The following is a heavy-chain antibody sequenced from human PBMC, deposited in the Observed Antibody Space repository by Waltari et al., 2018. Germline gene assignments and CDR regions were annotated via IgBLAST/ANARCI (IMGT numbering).Heavy chain of an antibody. J-gene: IGHJ6*02. CDR2: INPNSGGT. CDR1: GYTFTGYY. Sequence: QVQLVQSGAEVKKPGASVKVSCKASGYTFTGYYMHWVRQAPGQGLEWMGRINPNSGGTNYAQKFQGRVTMTRDTSISTAYMELSRLRSDDTAVYYCARDQIAAAGGTYYYYYGMDVWGQGTTVTVSS. D-gene: IGHD6-13*01. V-gene: IGHV1-2*06. CDR3: ARDQIAAAGGTYYYYYGMDV.